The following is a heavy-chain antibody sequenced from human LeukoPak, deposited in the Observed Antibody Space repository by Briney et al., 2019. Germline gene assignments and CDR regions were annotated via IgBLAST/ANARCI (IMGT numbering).Heavy chain of an antibody. Sequence: GGSLRLSCAAXXXXXSSYAXSWVRQAXXXXLEWVSAISGSGGSTYYADSVKGRFTISRDNSKNTLYLQMNSLRAEDTAVYYCASSYGSVDYWGQGTLVTVSS. V-gene: IGHV3-23*01. D-gene: IGHD5-18*01. CDR1: XXXXSSYA. CDR3: ASSYGSVDY. CDR2: ISGSGGST. J-gene: IGHJ4*02.